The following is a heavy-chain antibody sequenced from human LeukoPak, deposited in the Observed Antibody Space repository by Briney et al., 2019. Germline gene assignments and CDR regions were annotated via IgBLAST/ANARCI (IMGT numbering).Heavy chain of an antibody. CDR2: IYPGDSDT. J-gene: IGHJ4*02. D-gene: IGHD3-10*01. CDR3: ARQYGRPYDY. CDR1: GYSFADSW. Sequence: GESLKISCKGSGYSFADSWIAWVRQMPGKGLEWMGLIYPGDSDTRYSPSFQGQVSISVDKSISTTFLQWSSLKASDTAMYYCARQYGRPYDYWGQGTLVSVSP. V-gene: IGHV5-51*01.